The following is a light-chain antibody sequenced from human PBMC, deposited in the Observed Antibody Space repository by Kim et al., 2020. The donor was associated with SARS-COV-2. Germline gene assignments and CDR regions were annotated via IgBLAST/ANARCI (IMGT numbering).Light chain of an antibody. V-gene: IGLV3-19*01. CDR2: GKN. CDR3: NSRDSSGNHLV. Sequence: LGQTVRITCQGDRLRSYYASWYQQKPGQAPVLVIYGKNNRPSGITDRFSGSSSGNTASLTITGAQAEDEADYYCNSRDSSGNHLVFGGGTKLTVL. J-gene: IGLJ3*02. CDR1: RLRSYY.